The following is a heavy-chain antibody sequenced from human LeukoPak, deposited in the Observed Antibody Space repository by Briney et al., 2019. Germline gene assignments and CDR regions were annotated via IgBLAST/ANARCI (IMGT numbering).Heavy chain of an antibody. Sequence: SETLSLTCTVSGGSISSYYWSWIRQPAGKGLEWIGRIYTSGSTNYNPSLKSRVTMSVDTSKNQFSLKLRSVTAADTAVYYCAISANPYCSSTSCPFDYWGQGTLVTVSS. V-gene: IGHV4-4*07. CDR1: GGSISSYY. D-gene: IGHD2-2*01. CDR2: IYTSGST. CDR3: AISANPYCSSTSCPFDY. J-gene: IGHJ4*02.